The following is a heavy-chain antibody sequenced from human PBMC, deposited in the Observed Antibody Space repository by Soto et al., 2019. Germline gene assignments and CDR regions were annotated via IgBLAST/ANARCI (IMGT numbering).Heavy chain of an antibody. CDR1: GFSLSNTGVG. CDR3: AHRRELTRAFDF. J-gene: IGHJ3*01. D-gene: IGHD1-26*01. V-gene: IGHV2-5*02. Sequence: QITLKQSGPTLVKPTQTLTLTCTFSGFSLSNTGVGVGWIRQPPGKALEWLALIYWDDDKRYSPSLKSRLTFTKDTSKNQVVLTMTNMDPVDTATYYCAHRRELTRAFDFWGQGTMVSVSS. CDR2: IYWDDDK.